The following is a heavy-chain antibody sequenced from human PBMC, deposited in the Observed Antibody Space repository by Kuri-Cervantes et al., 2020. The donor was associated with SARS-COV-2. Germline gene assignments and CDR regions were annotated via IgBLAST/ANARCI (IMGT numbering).Heavy chain of an antibody. CDR1: GFTFSSYA. Sequence: LSLTCAASGFTFSSYAMHWVRQAPGKGLEWVAVISYDGSNKYYADSVEGRFTISRDNSKNTLYLQMNSLRAEDTAVYYCARDRQQLVRTYYYYGMDVWGQGTTVTVSS. D-gene: IGHD6-13*01. J-gene: IGHJ6*02. CDR2: ISYDGSNK. CDR3: ARDRQQLVRTYYYYGMDV. V-gene: IGHV3-30-3*01.